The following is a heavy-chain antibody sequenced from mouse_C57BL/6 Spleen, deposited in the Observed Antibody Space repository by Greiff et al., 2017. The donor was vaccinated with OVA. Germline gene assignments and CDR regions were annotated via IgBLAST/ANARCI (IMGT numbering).Heavy chain of an antibody. J-gene: IGHJ3*01. V-gene: IGHV1-76*01. CDR2: IYPGSGNT. D-gene: IGHD1-1*01. Sequence: QVHVKQSGAELVRPGASVKLSCKASGYTFTDYYINWVKQRPGQGLEWIARIYPGSGNTYYNEKFKGKATLTAEKSSSTAYMQLSSLTSEDSAVYFCARERNYGSRGFAYWGQGTLVTVSA. CDR3: ARERNYGSRGFAY. CDR1: GYTFTDYY.